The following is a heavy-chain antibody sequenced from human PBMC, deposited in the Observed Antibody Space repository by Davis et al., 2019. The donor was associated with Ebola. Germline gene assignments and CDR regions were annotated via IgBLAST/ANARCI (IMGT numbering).Heavy chain of an antibody. CDR3: ARPHDYSNSGKAFDI. D-gene: IGHD4-11*01. V-gene: IGHV3-33*01. Sequence: GESLKISCAASGFTFSSYGMHWVRQAPGKGLEWVAVIWYDGSNKYYADSVKGRFTISRDNSKNTLYLQMNSLRAEDTAVYYCARPHDYSNSGKAFDIWGQGTMVTVSS. CDR1: GFTFSSYG. J-gene: IGHJ3*02. CDR2: IWYDGSNK.